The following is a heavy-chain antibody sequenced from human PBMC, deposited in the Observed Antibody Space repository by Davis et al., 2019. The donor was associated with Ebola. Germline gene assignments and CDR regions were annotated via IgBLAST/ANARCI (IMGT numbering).Heavy chain of an antibody. CDR3: AKEEGMRRRWMAHFDY. D-gene: IGHD5-12*01. V-gene: IGHV3-20*04. J-gene: IGHJ4*02. CDR2: INWNNDNI. Sequence: GESLKISCEASGLDFDDYGMSWVRQVPGRGLEWVYHINWNNDNIYYADSVRGRFTISRDNSRNTVYLEMDSLRPEDTAVYYCAKEEGMRRRWMAHFDYWGRGTQVTVSS. CDR1: GLDFDDYG.